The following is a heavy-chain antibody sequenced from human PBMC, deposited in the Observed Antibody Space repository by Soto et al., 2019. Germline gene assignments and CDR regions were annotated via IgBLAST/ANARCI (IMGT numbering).Heavy chain of an antibody. Sequence: EVQLVESGGGLVQPGGSLRLSCAVSGNILDTYAMILVRRAPGKGLEWVSGISVPGGSTYYADSVKGRFTISRDSSKNTVYLQMNSLPTEDTAVYYCARDFWGLSHFDSWGQGATVTVSS. CDR2: ISVPGGST. J-gene: IGHJ4*02. CDR3: ARDFWGLSHFDS. V-gene: IGHV3-23*04. CDR1: GNILDTYA. D-gene: IGHD3-16*01.